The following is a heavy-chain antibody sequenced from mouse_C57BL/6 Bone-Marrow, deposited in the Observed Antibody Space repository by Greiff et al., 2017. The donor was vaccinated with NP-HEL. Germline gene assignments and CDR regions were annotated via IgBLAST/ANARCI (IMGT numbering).Heavy chain of an antibody. Sequence: VQLQQSGPELVKPGASVKISCKASGYTFTDYYMNWVKQSHGKSLEWIGDINPNNGGTSYNQKFKGKATLTVKKSSSTAYMELRSLTSEDSSVYYCAIFITTVVATVDYFDYWGQGTTLTVSS. CDR1: GYTFTDYY. D-gene: IGHD1-1*01. V-gene: IGHV1-26*01. CDR2: INPNNGGT. J-gene: IGHJ2*01. CDR3: AIFITTVVATVDYFDY.